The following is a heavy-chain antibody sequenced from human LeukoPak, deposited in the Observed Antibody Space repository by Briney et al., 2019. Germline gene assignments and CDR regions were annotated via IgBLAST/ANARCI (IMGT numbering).Heavy chain of an antibody. D-gene: IGHD2-21*01. Sequence: SGPTLVNPTPALTLTCTFSGFSLSTSGVGVGWVRQPPVKALEWLALIYWNDDKRYSPSLKSRLTITKDTSKNQLVLTMANMDLVDTATYYCAHRVRGGVQHWGQGTLVTVSS. J-gene: IGHJ1*01. CDR2: IYWNDDK. V-gene: IGHV2-5*01. CDR3: AHRVRGGVQH. CDR1: GFSLSTSGVG.